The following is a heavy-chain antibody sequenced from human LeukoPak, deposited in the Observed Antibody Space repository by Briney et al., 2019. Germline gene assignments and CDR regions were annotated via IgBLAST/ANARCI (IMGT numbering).Heavy chain of an antibody. V-gene: IGHV3-23*01. CDR2: IRGNAAQT. D-gene: IGHD2-21*02. J-gene: IGHJ4*02. Sequence: GGSLRLSCAASGFTFGHYGMAWARQAPGKGLEWVSAIRGNAAQTFYADSVRGRFTISRDNSKNTLYLEMNSLRAEDSAVYYCAKSLPYAVYGSGDCPYYFEYWGQGAQVTVSS. CDR1: GFTFGHYG. CDR3: AKSLPYAVYGSGDCPYYFEY.